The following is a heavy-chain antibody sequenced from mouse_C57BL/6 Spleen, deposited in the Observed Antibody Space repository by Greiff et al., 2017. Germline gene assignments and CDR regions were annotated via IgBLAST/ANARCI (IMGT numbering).Heavy chain of an antibody. J-gene: IGHJ1*03. D-gene: IGHD1-1*01. CDR1: GYTFTDYY. CDR2: INPYNGGT. Sequence: EVQLQQSGPVLVKPGASVKMSCKASGYTFTDYYMNWVKQSHGKSLEWIGVINPYNGGTSYNQKFKGKATLTVDKSSSTAYMVLNSLTSEDSAVYYCARYDYGSSHWYFDVWGTGTTVTVSS. CDR3: ARYDYGSSHWYFDV. V-gene: IGHV1-19*01.